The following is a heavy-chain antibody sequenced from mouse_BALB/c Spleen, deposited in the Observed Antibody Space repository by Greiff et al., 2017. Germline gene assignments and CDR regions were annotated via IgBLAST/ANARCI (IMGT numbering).Heavy chain of an antibody. V-gene: IGHV1S56*01. CDR1: GYTFTSYY. CDR3: ASNYYGSSWFAY. J-gene: IGHJ3*01. CDR2: IYPGDGST. D-gene: IGHD1-1*01. Sequence: QVQLQQSGPELVKPGASVKMSCKASGYTFTSYYIHWVKQRPGQGLEWIGWIYPGDGSTKYNEKFKGKTTLTADKSSSTAYMLLSSLTSEDSAIYFCASNYYGSSWFAYWGQGTLVTVSA.